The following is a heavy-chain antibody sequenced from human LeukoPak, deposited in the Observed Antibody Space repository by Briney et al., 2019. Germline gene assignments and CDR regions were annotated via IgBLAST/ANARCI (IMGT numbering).Heavy chain of an antibody. CDR1: GFTFSSYS. D-gene: IGHD6-13*01. Sequence: PGGSLRLSCAASGFTFSSYSMNWVRQAPGKGLEWVSSISSSSSYIYYADSVKGRFTISRDNAKNSLYLQMNSLRAEDTAVYYCARDPLGSSSWYLGWFDPWGQGTLVTVSS. J-gene: IGHJ5*02. V-gene: IGHV3-21*01. CDR2: ISSSSSYI. CDR3: ARDPLGSSSWYLGWFDP.